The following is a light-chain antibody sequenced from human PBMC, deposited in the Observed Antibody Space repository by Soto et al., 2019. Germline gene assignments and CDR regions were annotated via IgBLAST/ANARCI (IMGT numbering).Light chain of an antibody. CDR1: SSDVGGYNF. J-gene: IGLJ1*01. CDR3: CSYASSTSYV. Sequence: QPALTQPASVSGSPGQSITISCTGTSSDVGGYNFVSWYQQYPGKAPKLIIHDVTARPSGVSIRFSGSKSGTTASLTISGLQPEDEADYYCCSYASSTSYVFGTGTKVTVL. V-gene: IGLV2-14*01. CDR2: DVT.